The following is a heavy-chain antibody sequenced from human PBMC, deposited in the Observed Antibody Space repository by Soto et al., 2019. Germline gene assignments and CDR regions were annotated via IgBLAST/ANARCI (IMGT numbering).Heavy chain of an antibody. CDR3: ATAAPGIAAAGTPPYNWFDP. Sequence: ASVKVSCKVSGYTLTELSMHWVRQAPGKGPEWMGGFDPEDGETIYAQKFQGRVTMTEDTSTDTAYMELSSLRSEDTAVYYCATAAPGIAAAGTPPYNWFDPWGQGTLVTVSS. J-gene: IGHJ5*02. CDR1: GYTLTELS. D-gene: IGHD6-13*01. V-gene: IGHV1-24*01. CDR2: FDPEDGET.